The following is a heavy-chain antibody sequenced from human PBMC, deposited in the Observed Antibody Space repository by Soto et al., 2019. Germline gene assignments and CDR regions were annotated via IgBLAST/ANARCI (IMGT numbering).Heavy chain of an antibody. V-gene: IGHV4-59*08. D-gene: IGHD4-17*01. CDR2: IYYSGST. J-gene: IGHJ4*02. CDR3: ARRYGGTFDY. CDR1: GGSISSYY. Sequence: QVQLQESGPGLVKPSETLSLTCTVSGGSISSYYWSWIRQPPGKGLEWIGYIYYSGSTNYNPSLKRRGTISVDTSKNQFSLKLSSVTAADTAVYYCARRYGGTFDYWGQGTLVTVSS.